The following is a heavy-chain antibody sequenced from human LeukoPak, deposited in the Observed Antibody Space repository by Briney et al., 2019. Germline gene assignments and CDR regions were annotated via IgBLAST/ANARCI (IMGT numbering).Heavy chain of an antibody. CDR3: ADLGYSD. Sequence: GGSLRLSCVASGLTYSSSWMTWARQAPGKGLEWVATIKDDGSDKYYVDSVKGRFSISRDNAKSSLYLQMNGLRLEDTAMYYCADLGYSDWGQGTLVTVSS. CDR2: IKDDGSDK. CDR1: GLTYSSSW. V-gene: IGHV3-7*01. J-gene: IGHJ4*02. D-gene: IGHD5-18*01.